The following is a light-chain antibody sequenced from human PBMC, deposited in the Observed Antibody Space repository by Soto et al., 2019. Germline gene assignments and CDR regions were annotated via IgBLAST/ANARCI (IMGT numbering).Light chain of an antibody. Sequence: EIVLTQSPATLSLSPGERATLSCRASQSVSSYLAWYQQKPGQAPRLLIYDASNRATGIPDRFSGGASGTEFTLTISSLQSEDFAVYYCQQYNNWPRTFGQGTRLEIK. CDR3: QQYNNWPRT. CDR2: DAS. CDR1: QSVSSY. J-gene: IGKJ5*01. V-gene: IGKV3-11*01.